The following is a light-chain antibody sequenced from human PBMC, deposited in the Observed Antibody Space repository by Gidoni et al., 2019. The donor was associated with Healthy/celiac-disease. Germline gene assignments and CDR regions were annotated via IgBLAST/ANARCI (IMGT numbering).Light chain of an antibody. CDR3: QQSYSTLA. J-gene: IGKJ1*01. V-gene: IGKV1-39*01. CDR2: AAS. Sequence: DIQMTQSPSSLSASVGERVTITCRASQSISSYVHWYHQKPGKAPKLLSYAASRLQGGALSWYSGSGSGTDFTLTISSLQPEDFATYYCQQSYSTLAFGQGTRVEIK. CDR1: QSISSY.